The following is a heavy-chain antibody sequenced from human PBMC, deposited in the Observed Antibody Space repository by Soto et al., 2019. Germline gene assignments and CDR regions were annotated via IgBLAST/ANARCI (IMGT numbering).Heavy chain of an antibody. D-gene: IGHD3-10*01. J-gene: IGHJ4*02. V-gene: IGHV4-59*01. CDR1: GGSISSYY. CDR3: ARDQNGSGNYYARYFDY. CDR2: IYYSGST. Sequence: SETLSLTCTVSGGSISSYYWSWIRQSPGKGLEWIGYIYYSGSTNYNPSLYSRVTMSVDTSKNQFSLKLTSVTAADTAVYYCARDQNGSGNYYARYFDYWGQGTLVTVS.